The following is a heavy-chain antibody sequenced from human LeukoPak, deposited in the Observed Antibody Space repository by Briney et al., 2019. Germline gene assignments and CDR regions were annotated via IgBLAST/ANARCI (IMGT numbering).Heavy chain of an antibody. CDR1: GDSISSGDYS. V-gene: IGHV4-31*03. Sequence: SQTLSLTCTVSGDSISSGDYSWNWIRQHPEKGLEWMGYIHYSGDTYYNPSLKSRVTIPLATSKNLFSLKLSSVIAADTAVYYCARSEVAIFGVAPNWFDPWGQGTLVTVSS. J-gene: IGHJ5*02. CDR3: ARSEVAIFGVAPNWFDP. CDR2: IHYSGDT. D-gene: IGHD3-3*02.